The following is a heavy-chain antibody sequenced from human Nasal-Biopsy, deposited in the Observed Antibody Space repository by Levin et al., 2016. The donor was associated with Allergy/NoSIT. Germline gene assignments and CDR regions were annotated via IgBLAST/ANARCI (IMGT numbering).Heavy chain of an antibody. V-gene: IGHV1-69*13. D-gene: IGHD3-9*01. CDR1: GYTFTSYG. J-gene: IGHJ6*02. Sequence: ASVKVSCKASGYTFTSYGISWVRQAPGQGLEWMGGIIPIFGTANYAQKFQGRVTITADESTSTAYMELSSLRSEDTAVYYCARVIDGHFDWFYYGMDVWGQGTTVTVSS. CDR2: IIPIFGTA. CDR3: ARVIDGHFDWFYYGMDV.